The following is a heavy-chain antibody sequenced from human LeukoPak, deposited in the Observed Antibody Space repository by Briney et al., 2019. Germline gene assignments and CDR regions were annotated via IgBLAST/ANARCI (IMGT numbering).Heavy chain of an antibody. CDR3: ASAQYSSSWAFDN. CDR1: GGSISSYH. J-gene: IGHJ4*02. V-gene: IGHV4-4*07. CDR2: IYGSETT. Sequence: SETLSLTCTVSVVSGGSISSYHWTWIRQPAGKGLEWIGRIYGSETTNYNPSLNRRVTMSVDTSKNQFSLKLSSVTAADTAVYYCASAQYSSSWAFDNWGQGTLVTVSS. D-gene: IGHD6-6*01.